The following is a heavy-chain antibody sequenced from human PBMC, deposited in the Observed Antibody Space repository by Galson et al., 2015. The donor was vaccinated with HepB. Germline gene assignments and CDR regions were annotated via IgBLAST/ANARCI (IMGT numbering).Heavy chain of an antibody. V-gene: IGHV6-1*01. CDR1: GDSVSSDSVA. CDR3: ARDVWGSYRPFDY. D-gene: IGHD3-16*02. J-gene: IGHJ4*02. Sequence: CAISGDSVSSDSVAWNWIRQSPSRGLEWLGRTYYRSKWYYDYAVSVKSRITINPDTSKNQFSLQLNSVTPEDTAVYHCARDVWGSYRPFDYWGQGTLVTVSS. CDR2: TYYRSKWYY.